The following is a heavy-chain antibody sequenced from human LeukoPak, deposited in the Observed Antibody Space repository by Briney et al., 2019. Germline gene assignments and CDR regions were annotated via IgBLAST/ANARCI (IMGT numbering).Heavy chain of an antibody. J-gene: IGHJ4*02. CDR1: GGSFSGYY. Sequence: SETLSLTCAVYGGSFSGYYWSWIRQPPGKGLEWIREINHSGSTNYNPSLKSRVTISVDTSKNQFSLKLSSVTAADTAVYYCASGIYGSSWDYWGQGTLVTVSS. CDR2: INHSGST. V-gene: IGHV4-34*01. D-gene: IGHD6-13*01. CDR3: ASGIYGSSWDY.